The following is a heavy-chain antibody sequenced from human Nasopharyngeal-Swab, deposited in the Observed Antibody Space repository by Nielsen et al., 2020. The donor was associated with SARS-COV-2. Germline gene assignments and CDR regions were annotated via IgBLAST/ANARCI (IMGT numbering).Heavy chain of an antibody. J-gene: IGHJ6*03. Sequence: GGTLRLSCAASGFTFSNAWMSWVRQAPGKGLEWVGRIKSKTDGGTTDYAAHVKGRFTISRDDSKNTLYLQMNSLKTEDTAVYYCTTDLGTPYYYYYMDVWGKGTTVTVSS. D-gene: IGHD1-1*01. CDR2: IKSKTDGGTT. V-gene: IGHV3-15*01. CDR3: TTDLGTPYYYYYMDV. CDR1: GFTFSNAW.